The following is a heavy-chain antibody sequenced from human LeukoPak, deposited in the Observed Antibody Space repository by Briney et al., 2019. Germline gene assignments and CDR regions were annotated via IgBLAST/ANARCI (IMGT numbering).Heavy chain of an antibody. CDR1: GGSISSYY. Sequence: SETLSLTCTVSGGSISSYYWSWIRQPPGKGLEWIGYIYYSGSTNYNPSLKSRVTISVDTSKNQFSLKLSSVTAADTAVYYCARSRWLLLSGFDYWGQGTLVTVSS. CDR3: ARSRWLLLSGFDY. J-gene: IGHJ4*02. CDR2: IYYSGST. D-gene: IGHD3-22*01. V-gene: IGHV4-59*01.